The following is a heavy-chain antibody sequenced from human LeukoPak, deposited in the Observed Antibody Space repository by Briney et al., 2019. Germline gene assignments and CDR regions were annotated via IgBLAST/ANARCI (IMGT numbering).Heavy chain of an antibody. J-gene: IGHJ6*02. Sequence: SETLSLTCTVSGGSISSYYWSWIRQPPGKGLEWIGYIYYSGSTNYNPSLKSRVTISVDTSKNQFSLKLSSVTAADTAVYYCARDHLLPGLANYYYGMDVWGQGTTVTVSS. V-gene: IGHV4-59*01. CDR2: IYYSGST. CDR3: ARDHLLPGLANYYYGMDV. CDR1: GGSISSYY. D-gene: IGHD3-16*01.